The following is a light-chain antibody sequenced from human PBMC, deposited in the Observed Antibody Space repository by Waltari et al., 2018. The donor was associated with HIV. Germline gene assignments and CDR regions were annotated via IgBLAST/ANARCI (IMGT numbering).Light chain of an antibody. J-gene: IGLJ2*01. V-gene: IGLV3-1*01. CDR1: KLGNKY. CDR3: QTWDRPTVI. Sequence: SFELTQPPSVSVSPGQTASITCSGDKLGNKYACWYQHQAGQSPVLVIYQDNKRPSGIPQRFSGSNSGNTATLTISGTQAMDEADYYCQTWDRPTVIFGGGTKLTV. CDR2: QDN.